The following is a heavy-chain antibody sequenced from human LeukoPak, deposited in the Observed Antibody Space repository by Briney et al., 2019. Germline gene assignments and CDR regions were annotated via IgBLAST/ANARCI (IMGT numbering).Heavy chain of an antibody. J-gene: IGHJ4*02. CDR3: ARDLPTGSYYSIDY. CDR2: IWYDGSNK. CDR1: GFTFNEFG. V-gene: IGHV3-33*01. D-gene: IGHD1-26*01. Sequence: PGGSLRLSCAASGFTFNEFGVHWVRQAPGQGLEWVALIWYDGSNKYYADSVKGRFTISRDNSKNTVYLQMNSLRVEGTAIYYCARDLPTGSYYSIDYWGQGTLATVSS.